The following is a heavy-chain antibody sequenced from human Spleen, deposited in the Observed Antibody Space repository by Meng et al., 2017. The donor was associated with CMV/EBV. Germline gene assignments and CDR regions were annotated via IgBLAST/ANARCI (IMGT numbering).Heavy chain of an antibody. Sequence: SGYTFNNYYIHRVRQAPGQGLEWMGKINPGPGSTNYAQKFQGRLIITRDTSTSTVYMELNSLRSEDTAVYYCARGYDYTNYNWFDPWGQGTLVTVSS. CDR3: ARGYDYTNYNWFDP. D-gene: IGHD4-11*01. CDR1: GYTFNNYY. J-gene: IGHJ5*02. V-gene: IGHV1-46*02. CDR2: INPGPGST.